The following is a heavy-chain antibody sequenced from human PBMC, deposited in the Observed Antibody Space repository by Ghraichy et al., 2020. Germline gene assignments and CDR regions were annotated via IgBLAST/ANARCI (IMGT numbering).Heavy chain of an antibody. CDR2: IKEDGSEN. V-gene: IGHV3-7*01. CDR3: GVQVYF. CDR1: GLTFSKYL. D-gene: IGHD2-8*01. J-gene: IGHJ4*02. Sequence: GESLNISCVVSGLTFSKYLLNWVGQAPGKGLEWVSNIKEDGSENYFADSVKGRFTTSRDNAKNSVYLQMNSLNIEDTAVYYCGVQVYFWGQGTPVTVSS.